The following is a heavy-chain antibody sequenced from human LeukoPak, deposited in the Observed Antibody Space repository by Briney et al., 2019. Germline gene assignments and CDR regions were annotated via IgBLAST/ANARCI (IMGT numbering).Heavy chain of an antibody. D-gene: IGHD2-2*01. V-gene: IGHV3-7*03. CDR1: GFTFSRFW. CDR3: ASQPAAADIDY. CDR2: IKQDGSEK. J-gene: IGHJ4*02. Sequence: GGSLRLSCATSGFTFSRFWMTWVRQAPGKGPEWVANIKQDGSEKNYADSVKGRFTISRDNAKSSLYLQMNSLRGEDTAVYYCASQPAAADIDYWGQGTLVTVSS.